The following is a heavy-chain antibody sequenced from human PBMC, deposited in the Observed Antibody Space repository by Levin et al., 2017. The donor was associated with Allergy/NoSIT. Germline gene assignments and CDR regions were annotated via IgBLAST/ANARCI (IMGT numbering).Heavy chain of an antibody. CDR3: ASYLYGGLDY. Sequence: TSETLSLACAVYGGSLSGYYWSWIRQPPGKGLEWIGEINHSGSTTYNPSLKSRVTISVDTSKNQFSLRLSSVTAADTAVYYCASYLYGGLDYWGRGTLVTVSS. V-gene: IGHV4-34*01. CDR1: GGSLSGYY. D-gene: IGHD3-16*01. CDR2: INHSGST. J-gene: IGHJ4*02.